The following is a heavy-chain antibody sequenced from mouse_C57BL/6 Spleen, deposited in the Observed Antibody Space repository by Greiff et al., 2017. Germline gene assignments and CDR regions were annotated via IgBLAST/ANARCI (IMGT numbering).Heavy chain of an antibody. D-gene: IGHD1-1*02. CDR1: GYSITSGYY. CDR3: AREGGYYFDY. J-gene: IGHJ2*01. Sequence: EVKLQESGPGLVKPSQSLSLPCSVTGYSITSGYYWNWIRQFPGNKLEWMGYISYDGSNNYNPSLKNRISITRDTSKNQFFLKLNSVTTEDTATYYCAREGGYYFDYWGQGTTLTVSS. CDR2: ISYDGSN. V-gene: IGHV3-6*01.